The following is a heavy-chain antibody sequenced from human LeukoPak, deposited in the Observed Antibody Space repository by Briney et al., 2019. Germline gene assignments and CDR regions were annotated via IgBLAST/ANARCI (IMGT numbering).Heavy chain of an antibody. J-gene: IGHJ5*02. V-gene: IGHV3-30-3*01. Sequence: SYDGSNKYYADSVKGRFTISRDNSKNTLYLQMNSLRAEDTAVYYCARDGYSSSWDRGWFDPWGQGTLVTVSS. CDR3: ARDGYSSSWDRGWFDP. D-gene: IGHD6-13*01. CDR2: SYDGSNK.